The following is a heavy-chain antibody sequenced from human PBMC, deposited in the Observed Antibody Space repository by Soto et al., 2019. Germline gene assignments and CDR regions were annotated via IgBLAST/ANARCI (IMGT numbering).Heavy chain of an antibody. V-gene: IGHV3-33*01. CDR2: IWYDGSNK. D-gene: IGHD6-6*01. Sequence: GGSLRLSCAASGFTFSSYGMHWVRQAPGKGLEWVAVIWYDGSNKYYADSVKGRFTISRDNSKNTLYLQMNSLRAEDTAVYYCARPLISSSLYYFDYWGQGTLVTVSS. CDR1: GFTFSSYG. CDR3: ARPLISSSLYYFDY. J-gene: IGHJ4*02.